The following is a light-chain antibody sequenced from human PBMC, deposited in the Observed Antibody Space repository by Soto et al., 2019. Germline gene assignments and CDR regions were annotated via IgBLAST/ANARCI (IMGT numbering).Light chain of an antibody. V-gene: IGKV1-39*01. CDR1: QSISSY. CDR3: QQRYSTPRT. CDR2: AAS. J-gene: IGKJ1*01. Sequence: DIQMTQSPSSLYASVGDRVTINCRASQSISSYLNWYQKKPGKAPKLLIYAASSLQSGVPSRFSGSTSGTDFTLTISSLQPEEWPTDDGQQRYSTPRTVGQGTKVDIK.